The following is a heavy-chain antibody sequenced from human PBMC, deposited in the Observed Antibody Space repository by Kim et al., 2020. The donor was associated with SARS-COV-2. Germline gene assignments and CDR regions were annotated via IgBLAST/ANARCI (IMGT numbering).Heavy chain of an antibody. J-gene: IGHJ2*01. CDR2: RMVRSVIS. D-gene: IGHD5-12*01. Sequence: GGSLRLSCAASGFTFSSYARSWVRLAPGKGCYWVRNRMVRSVISNYADFVEGRFTISSDNSKNTLCLQMNSLRAEDTAVYYCAKGSVYDASWYFDLWGRGTLVTVSS. CDR1: GFTFSSYA. CDR3: AKGSVYDASWYFDL. V-gene: IGHV3-23*01.